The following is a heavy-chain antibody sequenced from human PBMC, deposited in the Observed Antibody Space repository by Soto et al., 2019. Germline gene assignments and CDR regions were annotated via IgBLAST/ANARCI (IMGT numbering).Heavy chain of an antibody. Sequence: ASVKVSCKASGYTFTGYYMHWVRQAPGQGLEWMGWINPNSGGTNYAQKFQGWVTMTRDTSISTAYMELGRLRSDDTAVYYCARDISPPGTAHRYGMDVWGQGTTVTVSS. CDR2: INPNSGGT. V-gene: IGHV1-2*04. D-gene: IGHD1-1*01. CDR3: ARDISPPGTAHRYGMDV. CDR1: GYTFTGYY. J-gene: IGHJ6*02.